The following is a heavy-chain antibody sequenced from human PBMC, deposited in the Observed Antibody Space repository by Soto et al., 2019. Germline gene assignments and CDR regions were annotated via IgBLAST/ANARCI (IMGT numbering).Heavy chain of an antibody. CDR3: ARASAGYYYYYYYMDV. J-gene: IGHJ6*03. V-gene: IGHV3-7*01. CDR2: IKQDGSEK. D-gene: IGHD3-9*01. CDR1: GFTFSSYW. Sequence: GGSLRLSCAASGFTFSSYWMSWVRQAPGKGLEWVANIKQDGSEKYYVDSVKGRFTISRDNAKNSLYRQMNSLRAEDTAVYYCARASAGYYYYYYYMDVWGKGTTVTVSS.